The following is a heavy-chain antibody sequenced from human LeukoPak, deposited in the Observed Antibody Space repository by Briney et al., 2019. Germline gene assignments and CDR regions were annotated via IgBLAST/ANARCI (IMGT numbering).Heavy chain of an antibody. CDR2: IIPIFGTA. J-gene: IGHJ6*04. V-gene: IGHV1-69*13. D-gene: IGHD2-2*01. Sequence: ASVKVSCKASGGTFSSYAISGVRQAPGQGLEWMGGIIPIFGTANYAQKFQGRVTITADESTSTAYMELSSLRSEDTAVYYCARDCSSTSCQMGDSGYDLYYYYGMDVWGKGTTVTVSS. CDR1: GGTFSSYA. CDR3: ARDCSSTSCQMGDSGYDLYYYYGMDV.